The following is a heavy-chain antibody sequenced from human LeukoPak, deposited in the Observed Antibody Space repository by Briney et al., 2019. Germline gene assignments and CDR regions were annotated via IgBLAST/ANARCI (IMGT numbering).Heavy chain of an antibody. J-gene: IGHJ4*02. Sequence: GGSLRLSCGVSGFTFSNYEMNWVRQVPGKVLEWVAYISTSGRTTYYADSVKGRFTISRDNAENSLYLQMNSLRAEDTAVYYCARTVGLYYVDYWGPGTLVTVSS. V-gene: IGHV3-48*03. D-gene: IGHD1-26*01. CDR1: GFTFSNYE. CDR3: ARTVGLYYVDY. CDR2: ISTSGRTT.